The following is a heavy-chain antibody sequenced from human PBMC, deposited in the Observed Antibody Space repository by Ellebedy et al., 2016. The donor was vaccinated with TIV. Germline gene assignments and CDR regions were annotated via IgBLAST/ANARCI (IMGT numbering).Heavy chain of an antibody. V-gene: IGHV3-74*01. Sequence: GESLKISCTASGFTFSNYWMHWVRQAPGKGLVWVSRLRFDGSITNYADSVKGRFTISRDNAKNTVYLHMNSLRADDTAVYYCARGGYDAFYLDYWGQGILVTVSS. CDR3: ARGGYDAFYLDY. D-gene: IGHD5-12*01. CDR2: LRFDGSIT. CDR1: GFTFSNYW. J-gene: IGHJ4*02.